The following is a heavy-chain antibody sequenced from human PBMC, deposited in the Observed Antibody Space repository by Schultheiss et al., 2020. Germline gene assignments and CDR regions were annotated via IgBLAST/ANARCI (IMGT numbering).Heavy chain of an antibody. Sequence: GESLKISCAASGFTFSNAWMSWVRQAPGKGLEWVSAISGSGGSTYYADSVKGRFTISRDNSKNTLYLQMNSLRAEDTAVYYCAREKWQLGPAVDVWGQGTTVTVSS. CDR3: AREKWQLGPAVDV. J-gene: IGHJ6*02. CDR1: GFTFSNAW. V-gene: IGHV3-23*01. CDR2: ISGSGGST. D-gene: IGHD6-6*01.